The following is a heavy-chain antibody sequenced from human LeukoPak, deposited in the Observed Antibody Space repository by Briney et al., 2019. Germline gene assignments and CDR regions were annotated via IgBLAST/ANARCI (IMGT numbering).Heavy chain of an antibody. J-gene: IGHJ4*02. CDR3: ARARDSYPRHFDY. CDR1: GGSFSGYY. CDR2: INHSGST. V-gene: IGHV4-34*01. D-gene: IGHD3-16*02. Sequence: SETLSLTCAVYGGSFSGYYWSWIRQPPGKGLEWIGEINHSGSTNYTPSLKSRVTISRDKAKNQLSLKLSCVTAADTAVYYCARARDSYPRHFDYWGQGTLVTVSS.